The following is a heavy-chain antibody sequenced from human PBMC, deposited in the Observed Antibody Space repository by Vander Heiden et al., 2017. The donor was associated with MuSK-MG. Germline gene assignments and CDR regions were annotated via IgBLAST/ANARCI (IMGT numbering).Heavy chain of an antibody. J-gene: IGHJ4*02. Sequence: QVQLVESGGGVVQPGGSLRLSCAASGVTFSSYGMHWVRQAPGKGLEWVAFIRYDGSNKYYADSVKGRFTISRDNSKNTLYLQMNSLRAEDTAVYYCAKDWSGYYEYFDYWGQGTLVTVSS. CDR1: GVTFSSYG. CDR3: AKDWSGYYEYFDY. CDR2: IRYDGSNK. D-gene: IGHD3-3*01. V-gene: IGHV3-30*02.